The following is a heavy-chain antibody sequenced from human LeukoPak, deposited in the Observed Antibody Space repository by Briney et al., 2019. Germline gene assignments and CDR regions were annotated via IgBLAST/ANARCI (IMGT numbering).Heavy chain of an antibody. CDR1: GGSISSSSYY. J-gene: IGHJ5*02. CDR2: IYYSGST. V-gene: IGHV4-39*07. CDR3: ARGKSSGGSWRYWFDP. D-gene: IGHD2-15*01. Sequence: SETLSLTCTVSGGSISSSSYYWGWIRQPPGKGLEWIGSIYYSGSTYYNPSLKSRVTISVDTSKNQFSLKLSSVTAADTAMYYCARGKSSGGSWRYWFDPWGQGTLVTVSS.